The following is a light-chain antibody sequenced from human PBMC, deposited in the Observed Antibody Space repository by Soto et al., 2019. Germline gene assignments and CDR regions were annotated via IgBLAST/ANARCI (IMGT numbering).Light chain of an antibody. Sequence: EIVLTKSPGTLSLSPGEGATLSCRASQDVDNNFLAWYHQRPGQAPRLLIYASSRRATGIPDRFSGSGSGTDFTLTISRVGPEDIAVYFWHQYYSSITFGGGTKVEVK. V-gene: IGKV3-20*01. CDR3: HQYYSSIT. J-gene: IGKJ4*01. CDR1: QDVDNNF. CDR2: ASS.